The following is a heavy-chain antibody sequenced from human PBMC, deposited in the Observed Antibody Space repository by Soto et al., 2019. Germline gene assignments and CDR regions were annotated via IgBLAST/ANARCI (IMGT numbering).Heavy chain of an antibody. CDR3: ARDKGEYYDSSGYFDY. Sequence: EVQLVESGGGLVQPGGSLRLSCAASGFTFSSYSMNWVRQAPGKGLEWVSSISSSSSYIYYADSVKGRFTISRDNAKHSLYLQMNSLRAEDTAVYYCARDKGEYYDSSGYFDYWGQGTLVTVSS. J-gene: IGHJ4*02. V-gene: IGHV3-21*01. D-gene: IGHD3-22*01. CDR2: ISSSSSYI. CDR1: GFTFSSYS.